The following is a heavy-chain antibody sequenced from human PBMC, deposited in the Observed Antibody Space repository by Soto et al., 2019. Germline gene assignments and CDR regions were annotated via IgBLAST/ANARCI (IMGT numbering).Heavy chain of an antibody. Sequence: EVQLVESGGDLVHRGGSLRLSCVASGFTFSVYSMNWVRQAPGKGLEWFSYITSDTKTIKYADSVNGRFTISRYNAKNSVYLQSNSLIDYDTAVYYCARSLEGHFDYWGQVTLVTVSS. CDR1: GFTFSVYS. CDR2: ITSDTKTI. D-gene: IGHD1-1*01. V-gene: IGHV3-48*02. CDR3: ARSLEGHFDY. J-gene: IGHJ4*02.